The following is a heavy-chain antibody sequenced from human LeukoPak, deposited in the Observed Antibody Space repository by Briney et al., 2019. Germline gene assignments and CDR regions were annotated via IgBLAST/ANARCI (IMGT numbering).Heavy chain of an antibody. CDR1: GFTFSSYS. Sequence: GGSLRLSCAASGFTFSSYSMNWVRQAPGKGLEWVSYISSTSSKMYYADSVKGRFTISRDNAKNSLYLQMNSLRDEDTAVYYCARDGYSSGSTYYFDYWGQGTLVTVSS. D-gene: IGHD6-19*01. J-gene: IGHJ4*02. V-gene: IGHV3-48*02. CDR3: ARDGYSSGSTYYFDY. CDR2: ISSTSSKM.